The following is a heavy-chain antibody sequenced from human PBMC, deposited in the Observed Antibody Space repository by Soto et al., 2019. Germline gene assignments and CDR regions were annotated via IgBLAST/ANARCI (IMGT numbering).Heavy chain of an antibody. CDR1: GGSFKSGSYS. V-gene: IGHV4-61*01. J-gene: IGHJ4*02. CDR3: ARDFAYFDS. CDR2: VYHTGRT. D-gene: IGHD3-3*01. Sequence: SETLSLTCTVPGGSFKSGSYSWSWIRQPPGKGLEWIGYVYHTGRTSYNPSLKSRVSISMDTSKNQFSLNLDSVTAADTAVYFCARDFAYFDSWGQGTLVTVSS.